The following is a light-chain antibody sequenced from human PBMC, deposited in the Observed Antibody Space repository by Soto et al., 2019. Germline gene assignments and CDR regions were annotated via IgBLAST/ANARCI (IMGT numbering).Light chain of an antibody. CDR1: QSVSNNY. CDR3: HQYGRSPRGT. Sequence: EIVLTQSPGTLSLSPGERATLSCRASQSVSNNYLAWYQQKPGLAPRLLIYGASSRATGIPDRFSGSSSGTDFTLTISRLEPEDFAMYYCHQYGRSPRGTFGQGTKVDI. J-gene: IGKJ1*01. V-gene: IGKV3-20*01. CDR2: GAS.